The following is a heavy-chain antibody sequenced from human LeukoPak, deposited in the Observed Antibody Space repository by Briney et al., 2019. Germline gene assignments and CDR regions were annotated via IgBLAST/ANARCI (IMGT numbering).Heavy chain of an antibody. D-gene: IGHD2-2*02. V-gene: IGHV3-30*04. Sequence: GRSLRLSCAASGFTFSSYAMHWVRQAPGKGLEWVAVISYDGSNKYYADSVKGRFTISRDNSKNTLYLQMNSLRAEDTAVYYCARDLHTSETWPEDPVDYWGQGTLVTVSS. J-gene: IGHJ4*02. CDR1: GFTFSSYA. CDR3: ARDLHTSETWPEDPVDY. CDR2: ISYDGSNK.